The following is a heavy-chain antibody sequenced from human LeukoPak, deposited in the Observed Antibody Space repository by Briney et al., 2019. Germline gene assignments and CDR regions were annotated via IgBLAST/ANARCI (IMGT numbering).Heavy chain of an antibody. CDR2: IKQDGSEK. Sequence: GGSLRLSCAASGFTFSSYWMSWVRQAPGKGLEWVANIKQDGSEKYYVDSVKGRFTISRDNAKNSLYLQMNSLRAEDTAVYYCATTRGGLPLWRAKYFQHWGQGTLVTVSS. J-gene: IGHJ1*01. D-gene: IGHD2-21*01. V-gene: IGHV3-7*01. CDR1: GFTFSSYW. CDR3: ATTRGGLPLWRAKYFQH.